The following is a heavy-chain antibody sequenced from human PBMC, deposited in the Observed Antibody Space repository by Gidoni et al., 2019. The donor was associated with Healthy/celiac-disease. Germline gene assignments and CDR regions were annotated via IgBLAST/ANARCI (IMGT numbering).Heavy chain of an antibody. Sequence: QVQLVQSGAEVKKPGASVKVAGKASGYTFTSYGISWVRQAPGQGLEGMGWISAYNGNTNYAQKLQGRVTMTTDTSTSTAYMELRSLRSDDTAVYYCARGVWADYDSSGRSRGFDPWGQGTLVTVSS. J-gene: IGHJ5*02. CDR2: ISAYNGNT. V-gene: IGHV1-18*01. CDR3: ARGVWADYDSSGRSRGFDP. CDR1: GYTFTSYG. D-gene: IGHD3-22*01.